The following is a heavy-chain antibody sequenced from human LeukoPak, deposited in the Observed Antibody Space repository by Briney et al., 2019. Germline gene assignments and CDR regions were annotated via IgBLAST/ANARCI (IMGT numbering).Heavy chain of an antibody. J-gene: IGHJ4*02. CDR1: GGSISSSSYY. CDR3: ARQKSYYDSSGYWFDY. Sequence: SETLSLTCTVSGGSISSSSYYWGWIRQPPGKGLEWIGSIYYSGSTYYNPSLKSRVTISVDTSKNQFSLKLSSVTAANTAVYYCARQKSYYDSSGYWFDYWGQGTLVTVSS. V-gene: IGHV4-39*01. D-gene: IGHD3-22*01. CDR2: IYYSGST.